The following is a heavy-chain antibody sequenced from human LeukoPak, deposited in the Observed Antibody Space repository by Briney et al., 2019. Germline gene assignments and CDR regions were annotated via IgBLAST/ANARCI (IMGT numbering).Heavy chain of an antibody. CDR3: ARDHCSPGTCLGGH. J-gene: IGHJ4*02. CDR2: IIPSLDVA. CDR1: GYTFNNYD. V-gene: IGHV1-69*04. Sequence: ASVRVSCKASGYTFNNYDVNWVRRAPGQGLEWIGRIIPSLDVANYAQKFQGRVTLSVDRDTATTYMEVTSLRSEDTAIYYCARDHCSPGTCLGGHWGQGTLVTVSS. D-gene: IGHD2-15*01.